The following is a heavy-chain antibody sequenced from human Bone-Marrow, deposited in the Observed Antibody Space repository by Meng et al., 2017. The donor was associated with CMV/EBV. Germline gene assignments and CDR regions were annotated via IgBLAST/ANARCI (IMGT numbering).Heavy chain of an antibody. CDR1: GFTFSRFA. V-gene: IGHV3-30-3*01. D-gene: IGHD3-16*01. CDR2: TSYEGSNK. J-gene: IGHJ4*02. CDR3: ARDKLTFGYETLAASYFDY. Sequence: GESLKISCEGSGFTFSRFAMHWVRQAPGKGLEWVALTSYEGSNKYYADSVRGRFTISRDNSKNTLYLQTDSLRVEDTATYYCARDKLTFGYETLAASYFDYCGQGTVVTASS.